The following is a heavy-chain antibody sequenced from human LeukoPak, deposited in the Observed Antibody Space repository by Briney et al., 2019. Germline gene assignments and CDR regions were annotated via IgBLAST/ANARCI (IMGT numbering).Heavy chain of an antibody. Sequence: GASVKVSCKISGFGLSVLSIHWMRQAPGKGLEWVGGIRPETGEPTFAQKFRGRVTITEDTFTDTGYLELRGLTSEDTAVYYCAGRIAAAGTRSAFDIWGQGTMVTASS. CDR1: GFGLSVLS. CDR3: AGRIAAAGTRSAFDI. J-gene: IGHJ3*02. CDR2: IRPETGEP. V-gene: IGHV1-24*01. D-gene: IGHD6-13*01.